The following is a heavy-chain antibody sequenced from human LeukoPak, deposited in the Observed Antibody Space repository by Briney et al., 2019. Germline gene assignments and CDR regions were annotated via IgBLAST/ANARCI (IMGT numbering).Heavy chain of an antibody. CDR1: GFILCNYG. Sequence: GSLRLFCAASGFILCNYGMHWVRQASGKGLDLVAVISNDGSKKYYADSVKGRFTISRDNSKNTLSLQVSSLRTEDTAVYYCAKDRYSYAFEYSDSWGQGTLVTVSS. D-gene: IGHD5-18*01. V-gene: IGHV3-30*18. J-gene: IGHJ4*02. CDR2: ISNDGSKK. CDR3: AKDRYSYAFEYSDS.